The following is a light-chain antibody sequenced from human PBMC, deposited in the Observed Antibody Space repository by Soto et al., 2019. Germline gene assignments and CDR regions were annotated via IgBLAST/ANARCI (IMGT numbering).Light chain of an antibody. CDR1: QSVSRSY. J-gene: IGKJ2*02. CDR2: GAS. Sequence: EIVLTQSPGTLSLSPGERATLSCRASQSVSRSYLAWYQQKPGQAPRLLIYGASSRATGIPDRFSGSGSGTDFTLTISSLEPEEFAVYYCQQYGSSPRTFGQGTKLEIK. V-gene: IGKV3-20*01. CDR3: QQYGSSPRT.